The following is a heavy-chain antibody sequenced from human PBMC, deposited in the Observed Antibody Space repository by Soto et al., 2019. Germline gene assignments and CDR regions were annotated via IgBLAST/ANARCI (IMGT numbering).Heavy chain of an antibody. CDR2: ISGSGGTT. J-gene: IGHJ4*02. CDR3: AKRAGDFWSGYGTYYFDY. Sequence: GGSLRLSCAASGFTFRSYAMSWVRQAPWKGLEWVSAISGSGGTTYYADSVKGRFTISRDNSKNTLYLQMNSLRAEDTAVYYCAKRAGDFWSGYGTYYFDYWGQGTLVTVSS. V-gene: IGHV3-23*01. CDR1: GFTFRSYA. D-gene: IGHD3-3*01.